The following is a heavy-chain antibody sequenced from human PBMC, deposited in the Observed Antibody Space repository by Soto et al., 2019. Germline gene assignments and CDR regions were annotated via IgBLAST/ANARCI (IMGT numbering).Heavy chain of an antibody. D-gene: IGHD1-26*01. J-gene: IGHJ4*02. CDR3: ARVESGSPGFYFDY. CDR2: IIPIFGTA. Sequence: GASVKVSCKASGGTFSSYAISWVRQAPGQGLEWMGGIIPIFGTANYAQEFQGRVTITADESTSTAYMELSSLRSEDTAVYYCARVESGSPGFYFDYWGQGTLVTVYS. CDR1: GGTFSSYA. V-gene: IGHV1-69*13.